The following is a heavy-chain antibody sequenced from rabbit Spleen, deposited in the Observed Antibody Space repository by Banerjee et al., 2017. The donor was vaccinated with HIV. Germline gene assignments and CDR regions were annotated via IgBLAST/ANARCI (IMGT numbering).Heavy chain of an antibody. V-gene: IGHV1S45*01. CDR2: IDTGSSGFT. D-gene: IGHD2-1*01. J-gene: IGHJ4*01. Sequence: EQLVESGGGLVQPEGSLTLTCTASGFSFSNKAVMCWVRQAPGKGLEWIACIDTGSSGFTYFATWAKGRFTCSKTSSTTVTLQMTRLTAADTATYFCARDQAGDADYGPYYLNLWGQGTLVTVS. CDR1: GFSFSNKAV. CDR3: ARDQAGDADYGPYYLNL.